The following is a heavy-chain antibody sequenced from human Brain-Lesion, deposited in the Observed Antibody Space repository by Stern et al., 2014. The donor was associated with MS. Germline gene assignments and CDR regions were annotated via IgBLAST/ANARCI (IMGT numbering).Heavy chain of an antibody. D-gene: IGHD1-26*01. Sequence: QDQLVQSGAEVKKPGASVKVSCKVSGYTLTELSMHWVRQAPRKGLEWMGGFDPEDGETIYAQKFQGRVTMTEDTSTDTDYMELSRLRSEDTAVYDCATLSRGAGGYYYRLFDYWGQGTLVTVSS. J-gene: IGHJ4*02. CDR3: ATLSRGAGGYYYRLFDY. V-gene: IGHV1-24*01. CDR2: FDPEDGET. CDR1: GYTLTELS.